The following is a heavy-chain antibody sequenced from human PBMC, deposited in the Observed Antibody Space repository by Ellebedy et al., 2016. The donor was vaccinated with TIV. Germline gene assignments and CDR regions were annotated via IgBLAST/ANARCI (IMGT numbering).Heavy chain of an antibody. D-gene: IGHD1-26*01. J-gene: IGHJ6*02. Sequence: PGGSLRLSCKTSGYSFTNYWLAWVRQMPGKGLEWMGIIYPGDSETRYSPSFQGQVSISADKSISTAYLQWSSLKASDSAMYYCARMFSGSYTYYGMDVWGQGTTVTVSS. CDR3: ARMFSGSYTYYGMDV. V-gene: IGHV5-51*01. CDR1: GYSFTNYW. CDR2: IYPGDSET.